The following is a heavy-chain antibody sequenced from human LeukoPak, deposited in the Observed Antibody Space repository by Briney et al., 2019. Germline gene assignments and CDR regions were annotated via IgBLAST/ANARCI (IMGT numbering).Heavy chain of an antibody. CDR1: GYTFTGNY. D-gene: IGHD5-12*01. J-gene: IGHJ4*02. CDR2: INPNSGGT. V-gene: IGHV1-2*02. CDR3: ARGYSGYESFDY. Sequence: ASVKVSCEASGYTFTGNYIIWVRQAPGQGLEWMGWINPNSGGTNYAQKFQGRVTMTRDTTISTAYIDLSRLTPDDTAVYYCARGYSGYESFDYWGQGTLVTVSS.